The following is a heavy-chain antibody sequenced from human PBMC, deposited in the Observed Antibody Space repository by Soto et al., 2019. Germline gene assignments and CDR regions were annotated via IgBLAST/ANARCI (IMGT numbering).Heavy chain of an antibody. CDR3: ARQYCSGDCYSDYYYGMDV. D-gene: IGHD2-21*02. CDR1: GYSFSTYW. J-gene: IGHJ6*02. V-gene: IGHV5-51*01. CDR2: IFPSDSDT. Sequence: GESLKISCKGSGYSFSTYWIAWVRQMPGKGLEWMGIIFPSDSDTRYSPSFQGQVTISADKSISTAYLQWSSLKASDTAMYYCARQYCSGDCYSDYYYGMDVWGQGTTVTVSS.